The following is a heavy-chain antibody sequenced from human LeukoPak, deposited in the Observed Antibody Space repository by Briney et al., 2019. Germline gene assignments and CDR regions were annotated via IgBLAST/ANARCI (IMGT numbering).Heavy chain of an antibody. D-gene: IGHD1-26*01. CDR3: ARDSLLKYYYYYMDV. J-gene: IGHJ6*03. Sequence: SETLSLTRAVYGGSFSGYYWSWIRQPPGKGLEWIGEINHSGSTNYNPSLKSRVTISVDTSKNQFSLKLSSVTAADTAVYYCARDSLLKYYYYYMDVWGKGTTVTVSS. CDR1: GGSFSGYY. CDR2: INHSGST. V-gene: IGHV4-34*01.